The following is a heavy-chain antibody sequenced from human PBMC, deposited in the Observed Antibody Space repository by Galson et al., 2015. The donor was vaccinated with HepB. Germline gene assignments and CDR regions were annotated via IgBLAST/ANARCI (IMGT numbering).Heavy chain of an antibody. V-gene: IGHV3-23*01. CDR3: ATYQQSPRGVDY. D-gene: IGHD3-16*01. J-gene: IGHJ4*02. CDR1: GFTFSSYA. Sequence: SLRLSCAASGFTFSSYAMSWVRQAPGKGLEWVSAIRGSGGGTSYADSVKGRFTISRDNSKNALYLQMNSLRAEDTAVYFCATYQQSPRGVDYWGQGTLVTVSS. CDR2: IRGSGGGT.